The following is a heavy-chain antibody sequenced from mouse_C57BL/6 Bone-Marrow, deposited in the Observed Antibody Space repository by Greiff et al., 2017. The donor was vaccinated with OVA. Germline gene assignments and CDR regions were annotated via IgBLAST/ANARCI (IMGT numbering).Heavy chain of an antibody. CDR1: GFNIKNTY. D-gene: IGHD1-1*01. CDR3: ARGNFGSSLYAMDY. V-gene: IGHV14-3*01. CDR2: IDPANDNT. J-gene: IGHJ4*01. Sequence: VQLQQSVAELVRPGASVKLSCTASGFNIKNTYMHWVKQRPEQGLEWIGRIDPANDNTKYAPKFQGKATMTADTSSSTAYLQLSSLSSEDTAVYCCARGNFGSSLYAMDYWGQGTSVTVSS.